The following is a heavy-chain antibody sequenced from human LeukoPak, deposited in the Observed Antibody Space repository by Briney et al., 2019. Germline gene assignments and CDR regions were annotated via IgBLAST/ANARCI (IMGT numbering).Heavy chain of an antibody. CDR2: INTTVGST. V-gene: IGHV1-46*01. D-gene: IGHD3-22*01. J-gene: IGHJ4*02. Sequence: ASLKLSCKASGYTVTNYYINWGRQAPGQRLKWMGMINTTVGSTVYAKMLQCRVNMTRDQSSRTAYLALSCPTSEHTAGHYIARGRTTQSYASSGFYPRHYWGQGTVVTV. CDR3: ARGRTTQSYASSGFYPRHY. CDR1: GYTVTNYY.